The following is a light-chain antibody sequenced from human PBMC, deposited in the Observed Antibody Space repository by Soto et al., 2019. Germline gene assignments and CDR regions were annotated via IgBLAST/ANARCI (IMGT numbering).Light chain of an antibody. J-gene: IGKJ2*01. CDR2: LGF. V-gene: IGKV2-28*01. CDR3: MQALQTPYT. CDR1: QRLLHSNGNIF. Sequence: EIVMTQSPPSLTVTPGEPASISCSSSQRLLHSNGNIFLDWYLQKPGQSPQLLIYLGFNRASGVRDRVSGSGAGTEFTLKISRVEAEDPGVYYCMQALQTPYTFGQGTKLEIK.